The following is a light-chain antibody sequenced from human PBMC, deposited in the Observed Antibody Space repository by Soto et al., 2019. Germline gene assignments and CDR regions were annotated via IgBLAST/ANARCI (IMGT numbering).Light chain of an antibody. V-gene: IGLV1-44*01. Sequence: QSVLTQPPSASGTPGQRVTISCSGSSSNIGRNTVNWYQQLPGTAPKLLIYSNYQRPSGVPDRFSGSKSGTSASLAISGLQSEDEADYYCATWDDSLNGYYVFGTGNKLTVL. J-gene: IGLJ1*01. CDR2: SNY. CDR1: SSNIGRNT. CDR3: ATWDDSLNGYYV.